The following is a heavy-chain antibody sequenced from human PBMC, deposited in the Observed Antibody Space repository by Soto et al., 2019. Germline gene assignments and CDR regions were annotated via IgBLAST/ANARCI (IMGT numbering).Heavy chain of an antibody. J-gene: IGHJ4*02. CDR3: SRISDYDSSGYYQNFDY. D-gene: IGHD3-22*01. Sequence: GGSLRLSCAASGFTFSSYSMNWVRQAPGKGLEWVSSISSSSSYIYYADSVKGRFTISRDNAKNSLYLQMNILRAEDTAVYDWSRISDYDSSGYYQNFDYWGPGTLATVSS. CDR2: ISSSSSYI. V-gene: IGHV3-21*01. CDR1: GFTFSSYS.